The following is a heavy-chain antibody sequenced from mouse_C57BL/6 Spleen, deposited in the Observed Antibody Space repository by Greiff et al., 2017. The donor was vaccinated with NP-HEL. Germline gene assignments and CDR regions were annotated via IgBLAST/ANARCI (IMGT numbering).Heavy chain of an antibody. D-gene: IGHD2-3*01. CDR2: ISSGSSTI. J-gene: IGHJ2*01. CDR3: ARPDGPFDY. Sequence: EVKLMESGGGLVKPGGSLKLSCAASGFTFSDYGMHWVRQAPEKGLEWVAYISSGSSTIYYADTVKGRFTISRDNAKNTLFLQMTSLRSDDTAMYYCARPDGPFDYWGQGTTLTVSS. CDR1: GFTFSDYG. V-gene: IGHV5-17*01.